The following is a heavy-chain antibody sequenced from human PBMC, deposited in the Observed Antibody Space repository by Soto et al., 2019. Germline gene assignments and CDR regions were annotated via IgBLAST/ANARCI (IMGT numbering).Heavy chain of an antibody. CDR1: GGSISSYY. CDR2: IYYSGST. J-gene: IGHJ6*03. CDR3: ARGNLRGVYSYYYYMDV. Sequence: QVQLQESGPGLVKPSETLSLTCAVAGGSISSYYWSWIRHPPGKGLEWIWYIYYSGSTNSNPSLKTRVTMSGGPSKNQFSLTLSSVTAADTAVYYCARGNLRGVYSYYYYMDVWGKGTTVTVSS. V-gene: IGHV4-59*01. D-gene: IGHD2-8*01.